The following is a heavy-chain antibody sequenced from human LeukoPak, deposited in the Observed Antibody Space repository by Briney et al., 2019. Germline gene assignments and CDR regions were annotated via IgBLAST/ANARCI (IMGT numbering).Heavy chain of an antibody. D-gene: IGHD6-13*01. Sequence: QTGGSLRLSCAASGFAFSSYAMSWVRQMPGKGLEWMGIIYPGDSDTRYSPSFQGQVTISADKSISTAYLQWSSLKASDTAMYYCARRRSSSWCDYWGQGTLVTVSS. V-gene: IGHV5-51*01. CDR2: IYPGDSDT. CDR1: GFAFSSYA. CDR3: ARRRSSSWCDY. J-gene: IGHJ4*02.